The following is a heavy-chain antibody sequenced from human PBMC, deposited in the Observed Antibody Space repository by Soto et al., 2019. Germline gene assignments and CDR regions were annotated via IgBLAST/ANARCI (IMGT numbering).Heavy chain of an antibody. V-gene: IGHV4-61*05. CDR1: GGSISSSSYY. CDR2: IYYSGST. CDR3: ARVYYGDYLLTFDY. J-gene: IGHJ4*02. Sequence: PSETLSLTCTVSGGSISSSSYYWGWIRQPPGKGLEWIGYIYYSGSTNYNPSLKSRVTISVDTSKNQFSLKLSSVTAADTAVYYCARVYYGDYLLTFDYWGQGTLVTVSS. D-gene: IGHD4-17*01.